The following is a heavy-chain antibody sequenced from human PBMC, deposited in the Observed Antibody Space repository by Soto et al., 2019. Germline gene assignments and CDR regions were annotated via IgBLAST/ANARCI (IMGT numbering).Heavy chain of an antibody. CDR3: ARGRGRDDSSGYYSYYYGMDV. CDR2: ISSSSSDT. D-gene: IGHD3-22*01. V-gene: IGHV3-11*06. CDR1: GFTFSDYY. Sequence: QVQLVESGGGLVKPGGSLRLSCAASGFTFSDYYMSWIRQAPGKGLEWVSYISSSSSDTNYADSVKGRFTISRDNAKNSLYLQMNSLRAEDTAVYYCARGRGRDDSSGYYSYYYGMDVWGQGTTVTVSS. J-gene: IGHJ6*02.